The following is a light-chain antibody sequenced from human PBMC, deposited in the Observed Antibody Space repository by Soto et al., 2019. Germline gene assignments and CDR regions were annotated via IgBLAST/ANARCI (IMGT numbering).Light chain of an antibody. CDR3: QQYGSSPLT. Sequence: DTVLTQSPATLSLSPGERATLSCRASQSVTSSYLAWYQQKPGQAPRLLIYGASSRATGIPDRFSGSGSGTDFTLTISRLEPEDFAVYYCQQYGSSPLTFGGGTKVDIK. CDR1: QSVTSSY. CDR2: GAS. V-gene: IGKV3-20*01. J-gene: IGKJ4*01.